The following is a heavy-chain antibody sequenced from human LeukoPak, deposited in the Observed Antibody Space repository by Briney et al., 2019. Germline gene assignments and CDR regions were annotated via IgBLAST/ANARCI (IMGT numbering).Heavy chain of an antibody. CDR3: ARGRRWRRDGYTQRNNWFDP. D-gene: IGHD5-24*01. Sequence: SETLSLTCAVYGGSFSAYYWSWIRQPPGKGLEWIGEINHSGSTNYNPSLKSLVTMSVDTSKNQFSLKLTSVTAADTAVYYCARGRRWRRDGYTQRNNWFDPWGQGTLVTVSS. CDR1: GGSFSAYY. J-gene: IGHJ5*02. CDR2: INHSGST. V-gene: IGHV4-34*01.